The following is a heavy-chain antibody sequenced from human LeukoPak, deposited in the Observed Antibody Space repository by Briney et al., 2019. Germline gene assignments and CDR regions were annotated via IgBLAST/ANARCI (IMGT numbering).Heavy chain of an antibody. Sequence: ASVKVSCKASVYTFTSYGISWVRQAPGQGLEWMGWISAYNGNTNYAQKLQGRVTMTTDTSTSTAYMELRSLRSDDTAVYYCARGRLPCSSTSCHARGPGLADYWGQGTLVTVSS. V-gene: IGHV1-18*01. D-gene: IGHD2-2*01. CDR1: VYTFTSYG. J-gene: IGHJ4*02. CDR3: ARGRLPCSSTSCHARGPGLADY. CDR2: ISAYNGNT.